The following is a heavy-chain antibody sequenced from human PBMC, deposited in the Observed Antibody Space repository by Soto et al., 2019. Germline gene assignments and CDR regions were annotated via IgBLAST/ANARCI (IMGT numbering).Heavy chain of an antibody. J-gene: IGHJ5*02. CDR3: ARYGNSNWFDP. D-gene: IGHD1-1*01. Sequence: PGGSLRLSCAASGFTFSSYSMNWVRQAPGEGLEWVSSIDISSSNIYYADSVKGRFTIPRDNAKNSLYLQMNSLRAEDTAVYYCARYGNSNWFDPWGQGTLVTVSS. CDR1: GFTFSSYS. V-gene: IGHV3-21*01. CDR2: IDISSSNI.